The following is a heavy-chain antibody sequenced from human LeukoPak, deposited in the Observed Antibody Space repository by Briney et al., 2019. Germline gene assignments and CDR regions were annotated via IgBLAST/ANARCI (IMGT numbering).Heavy chain of an antibody. D-gene: IGHD3-22*01. CDR3: ARDGRWINYYDGSSPV. Sequence: PGGSLRLSCAASGFTFDDYGMSWVRQAPGEGLEWVSGINWNGGSTGYADSVKGRFTISRDNDKNSLYLQMNSLRVEDTGVYYCARDGRWINYYDGSSPVWGQGALVTVSS. CDR1: GFTFDDYG. J-gene: IGHJ4*02. CDR2: INWNGGST. V-gene: IGHV3-20*04.